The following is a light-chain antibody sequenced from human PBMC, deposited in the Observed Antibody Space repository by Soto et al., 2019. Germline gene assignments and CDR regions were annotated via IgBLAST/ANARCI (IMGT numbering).Light chain of an antibody. V-gene: IGKV3-20*01. J-gene: IGKJ4*01. Sequence: EIVLTQSPGTLSLSPGERATLSCRASQSVSSSSLAWYQQRPGQAPRLLIYGASTRATGIPDRFRGSESGTDFTLIISRLEPEDFAVYYCQQYGSSPSFGGGTKVEIK. CDR3: QQYGSSPS. CDR2: GAS. CDR1: QSVSSSS.